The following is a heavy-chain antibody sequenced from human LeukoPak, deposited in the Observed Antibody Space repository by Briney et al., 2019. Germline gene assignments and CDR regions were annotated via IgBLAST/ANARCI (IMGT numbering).Heavy chain of an antibody. CDR1: GYIVTSYG. V-gene: IGHV1-18*01. J-gene: IGHJ5*02. D-gene: IGHD5-18*01. Sequence: ASVKVSCNASGYIVTSYGISWLRQAPGQGLEWRGWINVYNGNTNYAYKLHGRVTMTTDTSTSTAYSDLRSRRSYDTRVYYSVSSLEGIGSGYSCQSFVPWGQGTLVTVSS. CDR3: VSSLEGIGSGYSCQSFVP. CDR2: INVYNGNT.